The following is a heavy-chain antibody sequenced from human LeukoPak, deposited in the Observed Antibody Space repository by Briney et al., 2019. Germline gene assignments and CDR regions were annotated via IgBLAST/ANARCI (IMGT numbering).Heavy chain of an antibody. Sequence: GGSLRLSCAASGFTLSYSWMHWVRQAPGKGLVWVSHINTDGSTTKYADSVKGRFTISRDNAKNTLYLQMNSLKTEDTAVYYCARCRSTSCYGNTFDIWGQGTMVTVSS. CDR2: INTDGSTT. CDR3: ARCRSTSCYGNTFDI. D-gene: IGHD2-2*01. V-gene: IGHV3-74*03. J-gene: IGHJ3*02. CDR1: GFTLSYSW.